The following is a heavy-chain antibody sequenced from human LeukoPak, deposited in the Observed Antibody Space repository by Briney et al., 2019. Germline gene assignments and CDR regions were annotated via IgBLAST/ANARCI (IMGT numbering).Heavy chain of an antibody. V-gene: IGHV4-30-4*01. CDR2: IYYSGST. CDR1: GGSISSSDYY. J-gene: IGHJ3*02. CDR3: ARAPNDYSNAFDI. D-gene: IGHD4-11*01. Sequence: SETLSLTCTVSGGSISSSDYYWSWIRQPPGKGLEWIGYIYYSGSTYYNPSLKSRVTISVDTSKNQFSLKLSSVTAADTAVYYCARAPNDYSNAFDIWGQGTMVTVSS.